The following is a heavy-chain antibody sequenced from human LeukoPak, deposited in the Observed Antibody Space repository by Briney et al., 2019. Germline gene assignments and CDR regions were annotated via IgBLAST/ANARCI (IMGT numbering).Heavy chain of an antibody. D-gene: IGHD3-3*01. CDR3: ARVDKTYDFWSGYYPNFDY. Sequence: GGSLRLSCAASGFLFNKYWMTWVRQAPGKGLEWVANIKEDDSEIYYVDSVKGRFTISRDNAKNSLYLQVNSLRAEDTAVYYCARVDKTYDFWSGYYPNFDYWGQGTLVTVSS. CDR1: GFLFNKYW. J-gene: IGHJ4*02. CDR2: IKEDDSEI. V-gene: IGHV3-7*04.